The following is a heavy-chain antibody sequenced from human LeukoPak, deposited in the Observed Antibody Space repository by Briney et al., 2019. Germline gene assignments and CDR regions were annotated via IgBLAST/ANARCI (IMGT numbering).Heavy chain of an antibody. D-gene: IGHD2-2*01. CDR1: GGTFSSYA. CDR2: IIPILGIA. V-gene: IGHV1-69*04. J-gene: IGHJ4*02. Sequence: GASVKVSCKASGGTFSSYAISWVRQAPGQGLEWMGRIIPILGIANYAQKFQGRVTITVDKSTSTAYMELSSLRSEDTAVYYCARILPAAMRDFDYWGQGTLVTVSS. CDR3: ARILPAAMRDFDY.